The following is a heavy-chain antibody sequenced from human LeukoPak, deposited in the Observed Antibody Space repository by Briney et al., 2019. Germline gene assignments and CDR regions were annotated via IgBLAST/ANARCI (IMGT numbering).Heavy chain of an antibody. CDR2: IYHSGST. CDR3: ASIPGTGTPRIDY. CDR1: GYSISSGYY. V-gene: IGHV4-38-2*02. J-gene: IGHJ4*02. Sequence: SETPSLTCTVSGYSISSGYYWGWIRQPPGKGLEWIGSIYHSGSTYYNPSLKSRVTISVDTSKNQFSLKLSSVTAADTAVYYCASIPGTGTPRIDYWGQGTLVTVSS. D-gene: IGHD3/OR15-3a*01.